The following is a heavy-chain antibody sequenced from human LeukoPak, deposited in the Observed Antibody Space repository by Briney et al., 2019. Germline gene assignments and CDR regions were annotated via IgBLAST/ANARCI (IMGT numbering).Heavy chain of an antibody. CDR3: ARCDRGSPSRFDF. D-gene: IGHD1-26*01. Sequence: GEAPNISWKGSGYSLTNYWIGWVRQMPGKGLEWIGIIYPDDADTRFSPSFQGQVTISAHKSISTAYLQWRSLKASDTAIYCCARCDRGSPSRFDFWGQGTLVTVSS. CDR1: GYSLTNYW. CDR2: IYPDDADT. V-gene: IGHV5-51*01. J-gene: IGHJ4*02.